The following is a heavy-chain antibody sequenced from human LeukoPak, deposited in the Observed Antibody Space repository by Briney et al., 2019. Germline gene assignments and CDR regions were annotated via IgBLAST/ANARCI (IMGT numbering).Heavy chain of an antibody. J-gene: IGHJ3*02. D-gene: IGHD3-22*01. CDR2: ISSSGSTI. V-gene: IGHV3-11*04. CDR3: ARAVHVITMIVVLDAFDI. Sequence: PGGSLRLSCAASGFPFSDHYMDWVRQAPGKGLEWLSYISSSGSTIYYADSVKGRFTISRDNAKSSLYLQMNTLRAEDTAVYYCARAVHVITMIVVLDAFDIWGQGTMVTVSS. CDR1: GFPFSDHY.